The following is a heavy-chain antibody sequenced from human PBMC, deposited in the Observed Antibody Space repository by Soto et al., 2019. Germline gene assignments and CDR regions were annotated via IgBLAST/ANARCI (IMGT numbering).Heavy chain of an antibody. J-gene: IGHJ4*02. V-gene: IGHV3-23*01. Sequence: EVQLLESGGGLVQPGGSLRLSCAASGFTFSSYAMSWVRQVPGKGLEWVSGISGSGGSTYYADSVKGRFTISRDSSKSTLYLQMNSLRAEDTAVYYCAKDGTVTSAFDYWGQGTLVTVSS. CDR3: AKDGTVTSAFDY. CDR2: ISGSGGST. CDR1: GFTFSSYA. D-gene: IGHD4-17*01.